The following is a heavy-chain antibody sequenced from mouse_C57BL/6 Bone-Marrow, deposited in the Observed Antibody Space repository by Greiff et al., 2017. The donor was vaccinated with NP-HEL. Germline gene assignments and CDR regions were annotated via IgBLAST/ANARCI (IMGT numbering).Heavy chain of an antibody. CDR3: ARYYDYDEFAY. V-gene: IGHV1-81*01. CDR1: GYTFTSYG. CDR2: IYPRSGNT. J-gene: IGHJ3*01. Sequence: QVHVKQSGAELARPGASVKLSCKASGYTFTSYGISWVKQRTGQGLEWIGEIYPRSGNTYYNEKFKGKATLTADKSSSTAYMELRSLTSEDSAVYFCARYYDYDEFAYWGQGTLVTVSA. D-gene: IGHD2-4*01.